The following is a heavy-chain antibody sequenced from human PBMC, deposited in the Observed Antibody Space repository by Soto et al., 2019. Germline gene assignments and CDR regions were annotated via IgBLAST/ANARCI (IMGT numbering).Heavy chain of an antibody. CDR3: ARDKITGLFDY. D-gene: IGHD2-8*02. CDR1: GGSISNGGYS. V-gene: IGHV4-30-2*01. J-gene: IGHJ4*02. CDR2: IFHSGNT. Sequence: TLSLTCAVSGGSISNGGYSWSWIRQPPGKGLEWIGYIFHSGNTYYNPSLNSRGTISVDRSKNQFSLNLSSVTAADTAVYYCARDKITGLFDYWGQGTLVTVSS.